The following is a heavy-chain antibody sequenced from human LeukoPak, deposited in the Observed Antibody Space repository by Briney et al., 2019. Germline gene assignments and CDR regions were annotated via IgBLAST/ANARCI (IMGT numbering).Heavy chain of an antibody. Sequence: SETLSLTCAVYGGSFSGYYWSWIRQPPGKGLEWIGEINHSGSTNYNPSLKSRVTISVDTSKNQFSLKLSFVTAADTAVYYCAEIQSSGYPTEGWGQGTLVTVSS. CDR2: INHSGST. V-gene: IGHV4-34*01. CDR1: GGSFSGYY. D-gene: IGHD3-22*01. J-gene: IGHJ4*02. CDR3: AEIQSSGYPTEG.